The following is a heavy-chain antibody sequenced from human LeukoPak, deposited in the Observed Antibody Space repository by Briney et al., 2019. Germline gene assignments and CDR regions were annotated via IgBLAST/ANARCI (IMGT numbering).Heavy chain of an antibody. Sequence: SETLSLTCAVYSESFIGYYWSWIRQPPGKGLEWIGEINHSGSTNYNPSLKSRVTISVDTSKNQFSLKLSSVTAADTAVYYCARHEASSGWGFDYWGQGTLVTVSS. CDR1: SESFIGYY. CDR3: ARHEASSGWGFDY. V-gene: IGHV4-34*01. J-gene: IGHJ4*02. CDR2: INHSGST. D-gene: IGHD6-19*01.